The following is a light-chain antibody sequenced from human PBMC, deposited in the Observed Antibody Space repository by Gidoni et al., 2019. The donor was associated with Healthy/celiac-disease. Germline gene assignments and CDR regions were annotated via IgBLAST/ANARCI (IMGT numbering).Light chain of an antibody. CDR1: QSIRSY. CDR3: QQSYSTPPT. V-gene: IGKV1-39*01. J-gene: IGKJ1*01. Sequence: DIQMPQSPSSLSASVGDRVTITCRASQSIRSYLNWYQQKPGKAPKLLIYAASSLQSGVPSRFSGSGSGTDFTLTSSSLQPEDFATYYCQQSYSTPPTFXXXTKVEIK. CDR2: AAS.